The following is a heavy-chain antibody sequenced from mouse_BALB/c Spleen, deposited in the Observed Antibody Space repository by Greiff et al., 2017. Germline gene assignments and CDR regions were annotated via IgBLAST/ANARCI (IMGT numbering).Heavy chain of an antibody. Sequence: QVQLKESGPGLVAPSQSLSITCTVSGFSLTSYDISWIRQPPGKGLEWLGVIWTGGGTNYNSAFMSRLSISKDNSKSQVFLKMNSLQTDDTAIYYCVRNYDGYSFAYWGQGTLVTVSA. CDR1: GFSLTSYD. CDR3: VRNYDGYSFAY. V-gene: IGHV2-9-2*01. J-gene: IGHJ3*01. D-gene: IGHD2-3*01. CDR2: IWTGGGT.